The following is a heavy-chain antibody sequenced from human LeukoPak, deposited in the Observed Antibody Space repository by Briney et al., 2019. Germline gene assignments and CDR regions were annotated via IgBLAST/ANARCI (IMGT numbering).Heavy chain of an antibody. V-gene: IGHV4-31*03. J-gene: IGHJ6*02. D-gene: IGHD3-22*01. CDR1: GGSISSGGYS. CDR2: IYYSGST. Sequence: SQTLSLTCTVSGGSISSGGYSWSWIRQHPGKGLEWIGYIYYSGSTYYNPSLKSRVTISVDTSKNQFSLKLSSVTAADTAVYYCARDSHRSDYYDSSGFPGYYGMDVWGQGTTVTVSS. CDR3: ARDSHRSDYYDSSGFPGYYGMDV.